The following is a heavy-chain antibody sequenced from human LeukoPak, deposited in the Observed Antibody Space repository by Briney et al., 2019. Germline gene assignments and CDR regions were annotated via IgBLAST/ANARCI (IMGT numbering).Heavy chain of an antibody. CDR3: TTDRTLFHDYAFSPFDY. CDR1: GFTFSNAW. D-gene: IGHD4-17*01. J-gene: IGHJ4*02. V-gene: IGHV3-15*01. Sequence: KAGGSLRLSCAASGFTFSNAWMSWVRQAPGKGLEWVGRIKSKTDGGTTDYAAPVKGRFTISRDDSKNTLYLQMNSLKTEDTAVYYCTTDRTLFHDYAFSPFDYWGQGTLVTVSS. CDR2: IKSKTDGGTT.